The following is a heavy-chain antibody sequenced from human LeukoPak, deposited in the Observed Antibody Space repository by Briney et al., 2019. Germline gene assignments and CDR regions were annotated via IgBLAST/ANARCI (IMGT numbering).Heavy chain of an antibody. D-gene: IGHD2-15*01. J-gene: IGHJ6*02. CDR3: AIQNCSGGSCYSYYYYGMDV. CDR1: GGSISSGGYY. V-gene: IGHV4-39*01. Sequence: PSETLSLTCTVSGGSISSGGYYWSWIRQPPGKGLEWIGSIYYSGSTYYNPSLKSRVTISVDTSKNQFSLKLSSVTAADTAVYYCAIQNCSGGSCYSYYYYGMDVWGQGTTVTVSS. CDR2: IYYSGST.